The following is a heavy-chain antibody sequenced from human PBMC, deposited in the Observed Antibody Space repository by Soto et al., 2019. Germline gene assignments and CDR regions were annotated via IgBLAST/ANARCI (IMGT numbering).Heavy chain of an antibody. CDR3: ARERDSSGSYPTSHFDY. J-gene: IGHJ4*02. D-gene: IGHD3-22*01. CDR1: GFTFSSYA. CDR2: ISYDGSNK. Sequence: GGSLRLSCAASGFTFSSYAMHWVRQAPGKGLEWVAVISYDGSNKYYADSVKGRFTISRDNSKNTLYLQMNSLRAEDTAVYYCARERDSSGSYPTSHFDYWGQGTLVTVSS. V-gene: IGHV3-30-3*01.